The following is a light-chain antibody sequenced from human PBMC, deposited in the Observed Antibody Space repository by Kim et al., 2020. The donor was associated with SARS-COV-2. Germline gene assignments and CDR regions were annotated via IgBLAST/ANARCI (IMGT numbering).Light chain of an antibody. V-gene: IGKV3-20*01. CDR2: GAS. J-gene: IGKJ1*01. CDR1: QSVSSSY. CDR3: QQYGSSPWT. Sequence: SPGESATPSCRARQSVSSSYLAWYQQKPGQAPRLLIYGASSRATGIPDRFSGSGSGTDFTLTISRLEPEDFAVYYCQQYGSSPWTFGQGTKVDIK.